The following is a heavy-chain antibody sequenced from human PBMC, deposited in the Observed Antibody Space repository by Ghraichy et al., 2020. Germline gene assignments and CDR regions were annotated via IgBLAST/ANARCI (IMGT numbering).Heavy chain of an antibody. J-gene: IGHJ5*02. D-gene: IGHD4-11*01. CDR1: GFTFSSYG. V-gene: IGHV3-23*01. CDR2: ISGGGGRT. CDR3: TTSPNSNYVRFEP. Sequence: GGSLRLSCAASGFTFSSYGMSWVRQAPGKGLEWVSAISGGGGRTYYADSVRGRFTISRDNAKNSLYLQMNSLRAEDTAVYYCTTSPNSNYVRFEPWGQGTLLTVFS.